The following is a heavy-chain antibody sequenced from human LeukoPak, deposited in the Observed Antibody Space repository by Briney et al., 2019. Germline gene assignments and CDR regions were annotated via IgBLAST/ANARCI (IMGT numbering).Heavy chain of an antibody. J-gene: IGHJ4*02. CDR1: GFTFSSYG. Sequence: PGGSLRLSCAASGFTFSSYGMHWVRQAPGKGLEWVAVIWYDGSNKYYADSVKGRFTISRDNSKNTLYLQMNSLRAEDTALYYCAKAVEAGYFDYWGQGTLVTVSS. CDR2: IWYDGSNK. CDR3: AKAVEAGYFDY. D-gene: IGHD6-13*01. V-gene: IGHV3-30*02.